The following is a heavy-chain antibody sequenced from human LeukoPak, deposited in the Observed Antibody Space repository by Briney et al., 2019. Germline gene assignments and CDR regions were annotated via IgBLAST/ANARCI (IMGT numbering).Heavy chain of an antibody. CDR3: ASLVTTSSNYYYYYMDV. J-gene: IGHJ6*03. CDR1: GFTFSSNS. V-gene: IGHV3-21*01. D-gene: IGHD4-17*01. Sequence: GGSLRLSCAASGFTFSSNSMNWGRQAPGKGLEGVSSISSSSSYIYYADSVKGRFTISRDNAKNSLYLQMNSLRAEDTAVYYCASLVTTSSNYYYYYMDVWGKGTTVTVSS. CDR2: ISSSSSYI.